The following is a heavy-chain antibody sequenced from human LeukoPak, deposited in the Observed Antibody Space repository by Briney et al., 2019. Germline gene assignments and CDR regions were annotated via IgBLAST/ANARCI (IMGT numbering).Heavy chain of an antibody. CDR1: GGSFSGYY. CDR3: ARGGGSYYG. CDR2: INHSGST. V-gene: IGHV4-34*01. J-gene: IGHJ4*02. Sequence: SETLSLTCAVYGGSFSGYYWSWIRQPPGKGLEWIGEINHSGSTNYNPSLKSRVTIPVDTSKNQFSLKLSSVTAADTAMYYCARGGGSYYGWGQGTLVTVSS. D-gene: IGHD1-26*01.